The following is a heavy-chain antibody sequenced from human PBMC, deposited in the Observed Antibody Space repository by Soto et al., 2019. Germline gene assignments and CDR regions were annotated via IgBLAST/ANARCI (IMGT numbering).Heavy chain of an antibody. D-gene: IGHD2-2*01. J-gene: IGHJ6*03. V-gene: IGHV3-30*18. CDR1: GFTFSSYG. CDR2: ISYDGSNK. Sequence: QVQLVESGGGVVQPGRSLRLSCAASGFTFSSYGMHWVRQAPGKGLEWVAVISYDGSNKYYADSVKGRFTISRDNSKNTLYVQLNSLRAKDTVVYYFAKALKVCSSTSCHRSMDVW. CDR3: AKALKVCSSTSCHRSMDV.